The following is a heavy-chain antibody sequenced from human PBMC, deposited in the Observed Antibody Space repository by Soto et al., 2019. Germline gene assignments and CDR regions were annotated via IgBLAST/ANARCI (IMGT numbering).Heavy chain of an antibody. CDR3: ASYKSSGSSAFFQH. Sequence: PSETLSLTCTVSGGSINSGAFFWSWIRQHPGKGLEWIGSIYYSGSTYHNPSLKSRVTMSLDTSENQFSLKLSSVTAADTAVYYCASYKSSGSSAFFQHWGQGTLVTVSS. V-gene: IGHV4-31*03. J-gene: IGHJ1*01. CDR1: GGSINSGAFF. CDR2: IYYSGST. D-gene: IGHD1-26*01.